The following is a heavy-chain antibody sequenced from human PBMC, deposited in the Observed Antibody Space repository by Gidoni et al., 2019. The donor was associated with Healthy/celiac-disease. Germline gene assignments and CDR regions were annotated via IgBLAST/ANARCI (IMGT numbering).Heavy chain of an antibody. CDR2: ISSSSSYI. Sequence: EVQLVESGGGLVKPGGSLRLSCATSGFTFSSYSMNWVGQAPGKGLEWVSSISSSSSYIYYADSVKGRFTISRDNAKNSLYLQMNSLRAEDTAVYYCARAQRGDAFDIWGQGTMVTVSS. J-gene: IGHJ3*02. CDR3: ARAQRGDAFDI. CDR1: GFTFSSYS. V-gene: IGHV3-21*01.